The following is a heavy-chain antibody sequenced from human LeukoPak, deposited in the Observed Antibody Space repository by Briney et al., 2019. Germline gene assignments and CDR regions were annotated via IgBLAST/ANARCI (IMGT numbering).Heavy chain of an antibody. Sequence: GGSLRLSCAASGFTFSSYWMHWVRHAPGKGLVWVSRVNSDGSSTSYADSVKGRFTISRDNAKNTLYLQMNSLRAEDTAVYYCARDPSEYSSSWYADYWGQGTLVTVSS. D-gene: IGHD6-13*01. J-gene: IGHJ4*02. CDR1: GFTFSSYW. V-gene: IGHV3-74*01. CDR2: VNSDGSST. CDR3: ARDPSEYSSSWYADY.